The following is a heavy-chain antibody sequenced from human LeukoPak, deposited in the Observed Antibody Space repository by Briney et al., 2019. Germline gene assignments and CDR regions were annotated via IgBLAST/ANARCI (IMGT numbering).Heavy chain of an antibody. CDR3: ARAGASSGYDYFQFDY. D-gene: IGHD5-12*01. CDR2: ISSSGSTI. Sequence: GGSRRPSCAASGFTFSNYYMSWIRQLPGKGLEWVSSISSSGSTIYYADSVKGRFTISRDNAKNSLYLQMNSLRAEDTAVYYCARAGASSGYDYFQFDYWGQGTLVTVSS. J-gene: IGHJ4*02. CDR1: GFTFSNYY. V-gene: IGHV3-11*04.